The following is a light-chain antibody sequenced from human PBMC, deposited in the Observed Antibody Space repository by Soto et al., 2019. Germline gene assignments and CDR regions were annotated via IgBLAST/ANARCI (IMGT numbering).Light chain of an antibody. V-gene: IGKV1-5*01. Sequence: DIRMTQSHSTVSASVGERDTITCRASQSVSNWLTWYQQKPGKAPKVLIDDVSSLDRGVPSRFSGSGSGTELILTISSLQPDDLATYYCQQYDSYSWTFGQGTKVDIK. J-gene: IGKJ1*01. CDR2: DVS. CDR1: QSVSNW. CDR3: QQYDSYSWT.